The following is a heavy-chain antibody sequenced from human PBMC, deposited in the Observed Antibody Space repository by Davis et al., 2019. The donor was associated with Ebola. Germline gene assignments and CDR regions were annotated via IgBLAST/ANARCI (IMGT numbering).Heavy chain of an antibody. D-gene: IGHD3-22*01. Sequence: ASVKVSCKASGYRFTSYYMHWARQAPGQGLEWMGIINPITGGTSYAQNFQVRVNMTRDTSTSTGYMELSSLGSEDTGVYYCAGEGGRYYDSSGYVFDIWGQGTMVKVSS. V-gene: IGHV1-46*01. J-gene: IGHJ3*02. CDR1: GYRFTSYY. CDR3: AGEGGRYYDSSGYVFDI. CDR2: INPITGGT.